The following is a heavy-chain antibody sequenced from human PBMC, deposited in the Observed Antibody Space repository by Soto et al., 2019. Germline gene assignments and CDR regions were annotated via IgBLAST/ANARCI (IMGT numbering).Heavy chain of an antibody. Sequence: SETLSLTCAVYGGSFSGYYWSWIRQPPGKGLEWIGEINHSGSTNYNPSLKSRVTISVDTSKNQFSLKLSSVTAADTAVYYCARGFPRLRYFVFAGYMDVWGKGTTVTVSS. V-gene: IGHV4-34*01. CDR1: GGSFSGYY. CDR3: ARGFPRLRYFVFAGYMDV. CDR2: INHSGST. J-gene: IGHJ6*03. D-gene: IGHD3-9*01.